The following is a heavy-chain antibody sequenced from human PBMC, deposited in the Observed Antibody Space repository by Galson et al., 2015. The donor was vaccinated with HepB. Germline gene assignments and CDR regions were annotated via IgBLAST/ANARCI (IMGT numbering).Heavy chain of an antibody. Sequence: SVKVSCKASGYTFTSYALHWVRQAPGQRLEWMGWINAGNGNTKYSQKFQGRVTITRDTSASTAYMELSSLRSEDTAVYYCARGVRPAAVYLYFDYWGQGTLVTVSS. CDR2: INAGNGNT. CDR3: ARGVRPAAVYLYFDY. V-gene: IGHV1-3*01. J-gene: IGHJ4*02. D-gene: IGHD2-2*01. CDR1: GYTFTSYA.